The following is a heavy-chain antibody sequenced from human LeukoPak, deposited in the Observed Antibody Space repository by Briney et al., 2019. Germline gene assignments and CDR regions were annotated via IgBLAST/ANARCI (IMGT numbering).Heavy chain of an antibody. V-gene: IGHV3-48*03. CDR1: GFIFSSYE. J-gene: IGHJ4*02. CDR2: ISSGGSTI. Sequence: PGGSLRLSCAASGFIFSSYEMNWVRQAPGKGLEWVSYISSGGSTIYYADSVKGRFTISRDSAKNSLYLQMNSLRAEDTAVYYCARVGWFGGFYFDYWGQGILVTVSS. CDR3: ARVGWFGGFYFDY. D-gene: IGHD3-10*01.